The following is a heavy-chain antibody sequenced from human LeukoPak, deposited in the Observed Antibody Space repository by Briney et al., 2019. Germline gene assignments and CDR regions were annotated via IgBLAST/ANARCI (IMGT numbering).Heavy chain of an antibody. CDR1: GYTFTGYY. V-gene: IGHV1-2*02. D-gene: IGHD1-26*01. CDR3: ARVESGSYQTLFDY. CDR2: INPNSGGT. J-gene: IGHJ4*02. Sequence: ASVNVSCKASGYTFTGYYMHWVRQAPGQGLEWMGWINPNSGGTNYAQKFQDRVTMTRDTSISTAYMELSRLRSDDTAVYYCARVESGSYQTLFDYWGQGTLVTVSS.